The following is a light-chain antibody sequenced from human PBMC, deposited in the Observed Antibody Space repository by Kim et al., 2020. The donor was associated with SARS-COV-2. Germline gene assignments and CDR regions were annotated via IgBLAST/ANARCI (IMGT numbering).Light chain of an antibody. Sequence: DIQLTQSPSTLSASVGDRVTISCRASQSIHIWLAWFQQKPGKAPRVLMYKASAVESGVPSRFIGSGSGTEFTLTISSLQPDDSATYYCQQYDVHPETFGQGTKVDIK. CDR3: QQYDVHPET. CDR2: KAS. V-gene: IGKV1-5*03. J-gene: IGKJ1*01. CDR1: QSIHIW.